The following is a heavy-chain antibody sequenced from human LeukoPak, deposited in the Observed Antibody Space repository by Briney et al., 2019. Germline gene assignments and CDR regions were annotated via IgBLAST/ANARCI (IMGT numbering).Heavy chain of an antibody. J-gene: IGHJ5*02. CDR2: ISGSYIST. CDR3: AKDRIQLWP. V-gene: IGHV3-23*01. CDR1: GFTVSSNY. D-gene: IGHD5-18*01. Sequence: GGSLRLSCAASGFTVSSNYMSWVRQAPGKGLEWVSGISGSYISTYYADSVKGRFTISRDNSKNTLYLQMNSLRAEDTAVYYCAKDRIQLWPWGQGTLVTVSS.